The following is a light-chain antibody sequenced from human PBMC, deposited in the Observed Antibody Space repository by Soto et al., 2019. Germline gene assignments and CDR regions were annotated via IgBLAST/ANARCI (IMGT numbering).Light chain of an antibody. CDR3: SSYAGGNNLL. J-gene: IGLJ2*01. CDR1: SSDIGGYNY. Sequence: QSALTQPPSASGSLGQSVTISCSGASSDIGGYNYVAWYQQHPGKAPKLIIYEVNKRPSGVPDRFSGSKSGNTASLTVSGLQAEDDADYSCSSYAGGNNLLFGGGTKLTVL. V-gene: IGLV2-8*01. CDR2: EVN.